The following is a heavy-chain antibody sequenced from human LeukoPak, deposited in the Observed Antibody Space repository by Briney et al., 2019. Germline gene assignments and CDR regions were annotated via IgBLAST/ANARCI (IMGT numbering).Heavy chain of an antibody. CDR3: ARDSGVVAAYFDS. J-gene: IGHJ4*02. V-gene: IGHV3-66*01. Sequence: GGSLRLSCAVSGFTVSSNYMSWVRQAPEKGLGWVSVIYSGGTTYYADSVKGRFTISRDNSKNTLYLQMNSLRVEDTAVYYCARDSGVVAAYFDSWGQGTLVTVSS. CDR1: GFTVSSNY. D-gene: IGHD2-15*01. CDR2: IYSGGTT.